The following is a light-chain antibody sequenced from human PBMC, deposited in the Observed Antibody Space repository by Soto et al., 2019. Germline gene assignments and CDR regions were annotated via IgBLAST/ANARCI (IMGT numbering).Light chain of an antibody. V-gene: IGKV2-28*01. CDR2: LGS. CDR3: MHSLQAPLT. Sequence: DIVMTQSPLSLPVTPGEPASISCRSSQSLLHSNGYNCLDWYLQKPGQSPQLLIYLGSNRASGVPDRFSGSGSGTDFTLKISRVEADDFGVYYCMHSLQAPLTFGPGTRVDIK. CDR1: QSLLHSNGYNC. J-gene: IGKJ3*01.